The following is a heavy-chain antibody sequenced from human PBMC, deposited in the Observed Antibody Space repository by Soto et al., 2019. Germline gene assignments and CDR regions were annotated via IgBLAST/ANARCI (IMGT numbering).Heavy chain of an antibody. D-gene: IGHD3-9*01. J-gene: IGHJ4*02. Sequence: SETLSLTCTVSGGSISSGGYYWSWIRQHPGKGLEWIGYIYYSGSTYYNPSLKSRVTISVDTSKNQFSLKLSSVTAADTAVYYCVRYYDILTGSYYFDYWGQGTLVTVSS. V-gene: IGHV4-31*03. CDR3: VRYYDILTGSYYFDY. CDR2: IYYSGST. CDR1: GGSISSGGYY.